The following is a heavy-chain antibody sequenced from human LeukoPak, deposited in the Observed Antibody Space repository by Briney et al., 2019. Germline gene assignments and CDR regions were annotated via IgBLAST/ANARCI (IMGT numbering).Heavy chain of an antibody. CDR3: ARDLGIAAAGTQNYGMDV. CDR2: IIPIFGTA. D-gene: IGHD6-13*01. V-gene: IGHV1-69*13. J-gene: IGHJ6*02. CDR1: GGTFSSYA. Sequence: SVKVSCKASGGTFSSYAISWVRQAPGQGLEWMGGIIPIFGTANYAQEFQGRVTITADESTSTAYMELSSLRSEDTAVYYCARDLGIAAAGTQNYGMDVWGQGTTVTVSS.